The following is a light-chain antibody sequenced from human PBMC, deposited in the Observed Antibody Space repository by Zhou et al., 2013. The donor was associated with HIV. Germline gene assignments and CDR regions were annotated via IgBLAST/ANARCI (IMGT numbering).Light chain of an antibody. CDR3: QHYDGYSPT. CDR1: QSIGSW. Sequence: DIQMAQSPSSLSASIGDTVTITCRASQSIGSWLAWYQQQPGKAPNLLIYKASNLESGVPSRFSGSGSGTEFTLTISSLQPDDSATYYCQHYDGYSPTFGQGTKVEMK. J-gene: IGKJ1*01. V-gene: IGKV1-5*03. CDR2: KAS.